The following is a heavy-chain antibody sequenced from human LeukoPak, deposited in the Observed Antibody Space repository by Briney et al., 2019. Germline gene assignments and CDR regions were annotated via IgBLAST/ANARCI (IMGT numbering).Heavy chain of an antibody. CDR1: GVSISSNGYS. D-gene: IGHD1-26*01. V-gene: IGHV4-30-2*01. CDR2: IYHSGST. Sequence: PSETLSLTCAVSGVSISSNGYSWSWIRQPPGKGLEWIGYIYHSGSTYYGPSLRSRVTISIDRSKNQFSLKLNSVTAADTAVYYCATGNPPLDYWGQGTLVTVSS. CDR3: ATGNPPLDY. J-gene: IGHJ4*02.